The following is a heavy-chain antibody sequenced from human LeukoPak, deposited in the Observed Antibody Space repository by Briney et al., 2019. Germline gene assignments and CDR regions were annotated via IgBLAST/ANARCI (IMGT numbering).Heavy chain of an antibody. D-gene: IGHD6-25*01. CDR1: GFTFSDLW. V-gene: IGHV3-7*01. CDR3: ARGGSDSSRYWLY. Sequence: GGSLRLSCSASGFTFSDLWMTWVRQAPGKGPEWVATIEPDGSVKYYVDSVKGRFTISRDNADTSLYLQMNSLRGEDTAVYFCARGGSDSSRYWLYWGQGTLVTVSS. J-gene: IGHJ4*02. CDR2: IEPDGSVK.